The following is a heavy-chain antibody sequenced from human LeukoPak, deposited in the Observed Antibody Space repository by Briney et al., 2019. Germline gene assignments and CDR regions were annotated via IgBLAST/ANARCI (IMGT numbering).Heavy chain of an antibody. CDR1: GFTFSSYA. CDR2: ISYEGSNK. Sequence: SLRLSCAPSGFTFSSYAMHWVPQAPRKGLESVAVISYEGSNKYYADSVKSRFTISRDNSKNTLYLQMNSLRAEDTAVYYCAREGGVSQSFDYWGQGTLVTVSS. CDR3: AREGGVSQSFDY. D-gene: IGHD3-16*01. V-gene: IGHV3-30*04. J-gene: IGHJ4*02.